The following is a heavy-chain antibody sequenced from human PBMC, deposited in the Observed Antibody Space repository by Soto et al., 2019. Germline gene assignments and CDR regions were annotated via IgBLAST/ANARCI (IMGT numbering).Heavy chain of an antibody. J-gene: IGHJ4*02. D-gene: IGHD4-17*01. CDR3: ARVVSGRDYGDSIDC. Sequence: GGSLRLSCTASGFTFSGYVMSWVRQAPGKGLEWVSTIIVSGGSTYYADSVKGRFTISRDNAKNSLYLQMNSLRAEDTAVYYCARVVSGRDYGDSIDCWGRGTLVTVSS. CDR1: GFTFSGYV. CDR2: IIVSGGST. V-gene: IGHV3-23*01.